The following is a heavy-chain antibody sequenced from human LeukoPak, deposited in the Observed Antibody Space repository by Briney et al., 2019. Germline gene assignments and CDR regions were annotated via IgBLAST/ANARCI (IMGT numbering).Heavy chain of an antibody. Sequence: GASVKVSCKASGYTFTRYGITWVRQAPGQGPEWMGCINAYSGNTIHAQKLQGRVTITADKSTSTAYMEQSSLRSEDTAVYYCARADSTLYGDYRGYFDPWGQGTLVTVSS. D-gene: IGHD4-17*01. CDR2: INAYSGNT. J-gene: IGHJ5*02. CDR1: GYTFTRYG. CDR3: ARADSTLYGDYRGYFDP. V-gene: IGHV1-18*01.